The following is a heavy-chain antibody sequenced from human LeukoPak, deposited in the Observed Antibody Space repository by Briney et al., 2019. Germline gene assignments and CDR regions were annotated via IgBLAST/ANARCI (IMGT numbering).Heavy chain of an antibody. CDR3: AGARNWKNGYYMDV. D-gene: IGHD2-8*01. Sequence: PGGSLRLSCAASGFTFSSYSMNWVRQAPGKGLEWVSYISSSSSTIYYADSVKGRFTISRDNAKNSLYLQMNSLRAEDTALYYCAGARNWKNGYYMDVWGKGTTVTVSS. CDR1: GFTFSSYS. J-gene: IGHJ6*03. V-gene: IGHV3-48*04. CDR2: ISSSSSTI.